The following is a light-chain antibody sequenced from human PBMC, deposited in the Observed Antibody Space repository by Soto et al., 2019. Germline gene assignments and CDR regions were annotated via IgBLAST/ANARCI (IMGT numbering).Light chain of an antibody. Sequence: IQLTHSPSSLSASVLDRVTITFRASQGISSYLGWYQQKPGKAPNLLIYDASTLHSGVPSRFSGGGSGTDFTLTISSLQPEDFATYYCQKVNVYPSTFGGGTKVDIK. CDR2: DAS. CDR1: QGISSY. V-gene: IGKV1-9*01. CDR3: QKVNVYPST. J-gene: IGKJ4*01.